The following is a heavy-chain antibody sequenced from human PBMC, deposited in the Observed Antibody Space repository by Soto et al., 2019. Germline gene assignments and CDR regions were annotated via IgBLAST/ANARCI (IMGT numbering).Heavy chain of an antibody. CDR2: IIPIFGTA. Sequence: ASVKVSCKASRGTISSYAISWVRQAPGQGLEWMGGIIPIFGTANYAQKFQGRVTITADESTSTAYMELSSLRSEDTAVYYCAGESKRITIFGVGITGPFDYWGQGTLVTVSS. J-gene: IGHJ4*02. D-gene: IGHD3-3*01. V-gene: IGHV1-69*13. CDR1: RGTISSYA. CDR3: AGESKRITIFGVGITGPFDY.